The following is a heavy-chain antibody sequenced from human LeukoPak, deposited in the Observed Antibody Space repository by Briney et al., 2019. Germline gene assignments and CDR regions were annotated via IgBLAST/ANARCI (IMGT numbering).Heavy chain of an antibody. J-gene: IGHJ6*03. CDR3: ARDYVQSYYYMDV. D-gene: IGHD3-16*01. CDR2: ISGSGGST. CDR1: GFTFSSYA. Sequence: PGGSLRLSCAASGFTFSSYATSWVRQAPGKGLEWVSAISGSGGSTYYADSVKGRFTISRDNAKNSLYLQMNSLRAEDTAVYYCARDYVQSYYYMDVWGKGTTVTVSS. V-gene: IGHV3-23*01.